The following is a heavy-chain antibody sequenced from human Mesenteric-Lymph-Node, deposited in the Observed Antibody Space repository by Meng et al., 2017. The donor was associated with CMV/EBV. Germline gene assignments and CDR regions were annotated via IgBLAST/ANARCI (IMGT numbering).Heavy chain of an antibody. J-gene: IGHJ4*02. CDR2: IRWNSGSI. Sequence: GGSLRLSCAASGFTFSSYWMSWVRQAPGKGLEWVAGIRWNSGSIGYADSVKGRFTISRDNARNTLYLQMNSLRAEDTAVYYCARGRYYYDSGNYYFDYWGQGTLVTVSS. D-gene: IGHD3-10*01. CDR3: ARGRYYYDSGNYYFDY. V-gene: IGHV3-74*01. CDR1: GFTFSSYW.